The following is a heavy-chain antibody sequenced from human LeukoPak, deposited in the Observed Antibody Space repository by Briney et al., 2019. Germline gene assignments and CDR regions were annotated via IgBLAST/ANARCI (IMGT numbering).Heavy chain of an antibody. CDR2: IKEDGTER. V-gene: IGHV3-7*01. D-gene: IGHD1-1*01. CDR3: ARDAGRREDI. Sequence: PGVSLRLSCATSGFTFSDFWLTWVRQAPGKGLEWVASIKEDGTERHYVDFVEGRFAVSRDNAKKSMFLQMNDLRAEDTAVYYRARDAGRREDIWGQGAMVTVSS. CDR1: GFTFSDFW. J-gene: IGHJ3*01.